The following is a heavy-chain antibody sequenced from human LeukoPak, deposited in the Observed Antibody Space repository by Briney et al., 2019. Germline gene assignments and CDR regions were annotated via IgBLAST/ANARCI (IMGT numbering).Heavy chain of an antibody. CDR2: ISSSSSYI. V-gene: IGHV3-21*01. CDR3: ARDRGLVVVAATDY. Sequence: PGGSLRLSCAASGFTFSSYSMNWVRQAPGKGLEWVSSISSSSSYIYYADSVKGRFTISRDNVKNSLYLQMNSLRAEDTAVYYCARDRGLVVVAATDYWGQGTLVTVSS. D-gene: IGHD2-15*01. J-gene: IGHJ4*02. CDR1: GFTFSSYS.